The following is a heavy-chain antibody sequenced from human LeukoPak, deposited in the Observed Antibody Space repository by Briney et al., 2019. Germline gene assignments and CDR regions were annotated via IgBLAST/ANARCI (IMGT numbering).Heavy chain of an antibody. CDR2: ISGSGGST. Sequence: GGSLRLSCAASGFTFSSYAMSWVRQAPGKGLEWVSAISGSGGSTYYADSVKGRFTISSDNSKNTLYLQMNSLRAEDTAVYYCAKAVDIVATEYYFDYWGQGTLVTVSS. V-gene: IGHV3-23*01. D-gene: IGHD5-12*01. CDR3: AKAVDIVATEYYFDY. J-gene: IGHJ4*02. CDR1: GFTFSSYA.